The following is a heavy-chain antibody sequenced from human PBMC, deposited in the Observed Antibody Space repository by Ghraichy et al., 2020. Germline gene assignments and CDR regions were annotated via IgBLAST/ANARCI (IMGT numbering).Heavy chain of an antibody. Sequence: GSLRLSCAASRFTFTNYGMHWVRQAPGKGLEWVTFIRNDGKNKYYADSVKGRFIISRDNSKNTLYLQMNSLRAEDTAVYYCAKDSLPSGDYAYYFDYWGQGTLVTVSS. J-gene: IGHJ4*02. CDR1: RFTFTNYG. V-gene: IGHV3-30*02. D-gene: IGHD4-17*01. CDR3: AKDSLPSGDYAYYFDY. CDR2: IRNDGKNK.